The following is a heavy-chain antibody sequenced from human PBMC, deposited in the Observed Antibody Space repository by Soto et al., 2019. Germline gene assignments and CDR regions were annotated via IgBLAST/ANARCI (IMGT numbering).Heavy chain of an antibody. D-gene: IGHD1-7*01. J-gene: IGHJ6*02. Sequence: QVQLVQSGAEVKKPGSSVKVSCKASGGTFSSYAISWVRQAPGQGLEWMGGIITIFGTANYAQKFRGRVTITADKSTSTAYMELSSLRSEDTAVYYCARDVEMGWNFIDGMDVWGQGTTVTVSS. CDR2: IITIFGTA. CDR1: GGTFSSYA. CDR3: ARDVEMGWNFIDGMDV. V-gene: IGHV1-69*06.